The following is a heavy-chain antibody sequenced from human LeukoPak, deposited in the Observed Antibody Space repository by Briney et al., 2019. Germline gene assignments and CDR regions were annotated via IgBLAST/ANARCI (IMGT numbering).Heavy chain of an antibody. CDR2: MNPNSGIT. CDR1: GYSFTSYD. J-gene: IGHJ4*02. D-gene: IGHD5-18*01. V-gene: IGHV1-8*02. CDR3: ARTPRSYGLDY. Sequence: ASVKVPCKASGYSFTSYDINWVRQATGQGLEWMGWMNPNSGITAYAQKFEGRVTMTRNTSTSTAYMELSSLRSEDTAVYYCARTPRSYGLDYWGQGTPVTVSS.